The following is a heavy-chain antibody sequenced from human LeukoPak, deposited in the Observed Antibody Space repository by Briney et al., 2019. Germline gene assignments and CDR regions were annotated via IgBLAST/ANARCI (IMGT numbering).Heavy chain of an antibody. V-gene: IGHV3-30*18. CDR1: GFTFSSYG. CDR2: ISYDGSNT. D-gene: IGHD3-10*01. J-gene: IGHJ4*02. CDR3: AKPYYYGSRSYMDY. Sequence: GSLRLSCAASGFTFSSYGMHWVRQAPGKGLEWVAVISYDGSNTYYADSVKGRFTISRDNSKNMLYLQMNSLRAEDTAVYYCAKPYYYGSRSYMDYWGQGTLVTVSS.